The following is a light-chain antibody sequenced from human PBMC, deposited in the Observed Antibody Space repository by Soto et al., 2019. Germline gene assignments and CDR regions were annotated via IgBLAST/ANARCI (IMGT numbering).Light chain of an antibody. CDR1: QGISSY. J-gene: IGKJ1*01. V-gene: IGKV1-9*01. CDR3: RQLNSNSPT. CDR2: SAS. Sequence: QCTQSLSPMSTSVGDRVTITCRASQGISSYLSWYQQKPGKAPKRLIYSASTLQSGGTPSCSSSRAGTKDTPPTISRLEDEDSTVYCRQLNSNSPTFGQGTKVDIK.